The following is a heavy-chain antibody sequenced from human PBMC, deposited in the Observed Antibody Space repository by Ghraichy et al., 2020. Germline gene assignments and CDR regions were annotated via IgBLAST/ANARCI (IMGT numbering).Heavy chain of an antibody. Sequence: SETLSLTCTVSGGSLNSDSYYWGWIRQPPGKGLEWIGSVYSSGGSFYSPSLQSRVTISLDTSRSQFSLQLSSVTAADTSLYFCARPNPGVAGALDYWGKGTLVTVAS. D-gene: IGHD3-16*01. CDR2: VYSSGGS. CDR3: ARPNPGVAGALDY. V-gene: IGHV4-39*01. CDR1: GGSLNSDSYY. J-gene: IGHJ4*02.